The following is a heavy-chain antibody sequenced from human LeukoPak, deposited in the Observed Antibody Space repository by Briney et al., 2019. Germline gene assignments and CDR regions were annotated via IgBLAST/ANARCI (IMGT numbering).Heavy chain of an antibody. D-gene: IGHD3-10*01. Sequence: ASVKVSCKASGYTCTRYGISWVRQAPGQGLEWMGWISACNGNTNYAQKLQGTVTMTTDTSTSTAYMELRSLRSDDTAAYYCATGAVRGVRGVIWLWGQGTLVTVSS. CDR3: ATGAVRGVRGVIWL. V-gene: IGHV1-18*01. CDR1: GYTCTRYG. CDR2: ISACNGNT. J-gene: IGHJ1*01.